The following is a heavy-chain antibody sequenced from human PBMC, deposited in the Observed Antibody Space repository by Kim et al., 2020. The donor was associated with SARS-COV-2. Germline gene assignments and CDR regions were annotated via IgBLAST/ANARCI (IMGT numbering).Heavy chain of an antibody. V-gene: IGHV1-3*01. Sequence: ASVKVSCKASGYTFTSYAMHWVRQAPGQRLEWMGWINAGNGNTKYSQKFQGRVTITRDTSASTAYMELSSLRSEDTAVYYCARVTPTVTYFDYWGQGTLVTVSS. CDR1: GYTFTSYA. J-gene: IGHJ4*02. CDR2: INAGNGNT. D-gene: IGHD4-17*01. CDR3: ARVTPTVTYFDY.